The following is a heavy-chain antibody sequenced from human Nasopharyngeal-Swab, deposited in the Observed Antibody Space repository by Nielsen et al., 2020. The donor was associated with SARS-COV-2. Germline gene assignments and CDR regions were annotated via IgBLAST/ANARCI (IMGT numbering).Heavy chain of an antibody. V-gene: IGHV3-30*03. CDR2: IAHDASNE. J-gene: IGHJ4*02. Sequence: GGSLRLSCAASGFTFSSFGMHWVRQAPGKGLEWVAFIAHDASNEYYGDSVKGRFSIPRDSSKNTLYLQMNSLRAEDTAIYYCARDVGGRDNYWGQGTLVTVSS. D-gene: IGHD1-26*01. CDR1: GFTFSSFG. CDR3: ARDVGGRDNY.